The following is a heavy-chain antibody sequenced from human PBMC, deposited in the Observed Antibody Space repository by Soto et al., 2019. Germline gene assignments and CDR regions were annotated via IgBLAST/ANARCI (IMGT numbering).Heavy chain of an antibody. CDR3: ARASRGYSSSWVYYYYGMDV. CDR2: IYYSGST. D-gene: IGHD6-13*01. J-gene: IGHJ6*02. Sequence: SETLSLTCTVSGGSISSGGYYWSWIRQHPGKCLEWIGYIYYSGSTYYNPSLKSRVTISVDASKNQFSLKLSSVTAADTAVYYCARASRGYSSSWVYYYYGMDVWGQGTTVTVSS. CDR1: GGSISSGGYY. V-gene: IGHV4-31*03.